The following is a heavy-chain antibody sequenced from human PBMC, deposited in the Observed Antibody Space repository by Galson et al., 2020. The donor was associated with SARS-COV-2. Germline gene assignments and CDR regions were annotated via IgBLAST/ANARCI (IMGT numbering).Heavy chain of an antibody. CDR3: AKVAGDYYASGSPKCYSDY. D-gene: IGHD3-10*01. V-gene: IGHV3-23*01. J-gene: IGHJ4*02. CDR2: KSASYRT. CDR1: GLPFSRYA. Sequence: GQSLKLCCVVYGLPFSRYALRWVRQAPGKGLEWASVKSASYRTYYAHSVKGRFTIPRDNSKNTLSLQMDSLRADDTAIYYCAKVAGDYYASGSPKCYSDYWGQGTLVTVSS.